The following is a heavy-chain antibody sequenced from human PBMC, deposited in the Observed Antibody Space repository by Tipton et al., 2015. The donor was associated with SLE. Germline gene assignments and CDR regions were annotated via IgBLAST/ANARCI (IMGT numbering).Heavy chain of an antibody. CDR3: AKEATISSWYYFDY. CDR1: GFTFSSYG. J-gene: IGHJ4*02. Sequence: SLRLSCAASGFTFSSYGMHWVRQTPGKGLEWVANVNQDGRVSYYVDSVKGRFTISRDNAKNSLYLQMNSLRAEDMALYYCAKEATISSWYYFDYWGQGTLVTVSS. V-gene: IGHV3-7*03. CDR2: VNQDGRVS. D-gene: IGHD6-13*01.